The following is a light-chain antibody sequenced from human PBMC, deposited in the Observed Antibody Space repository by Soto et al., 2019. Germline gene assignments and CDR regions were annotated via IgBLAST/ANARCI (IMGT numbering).Light chain of an antibody. V-gene: IGKV3-15*01. Sequence: EIVMTQSPATLSVSSGERATLSCRASQSVTNNLAWYQQKPGQAPRLLFYGASARATGIPARFSGSGSGTEFTLTISSLQSEDFAVYYCQQYNNWPLTFGGGTKVDI. J-gene: IGKJ4*01. CDR3: QQYNNWPLT. CDR2: GAS. CDR1: QSVTNN.